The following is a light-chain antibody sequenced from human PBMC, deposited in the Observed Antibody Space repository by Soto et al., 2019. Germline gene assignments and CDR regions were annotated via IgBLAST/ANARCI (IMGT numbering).Light chain of an antibody. J-gene: IGLJ2*01. CDR2: RNH. Sequence: QSVLTQSPSASATPGQRVTISCSGGRSNIGTYTVNWYQQLPGTAPTLLIFRNHQRPSGVPDRFSGSKSGTSASLAISGPQSEAEADYYCAAWDDSLRAVAFGGGTQFTVI. V-gene: IGLV1-44*01. CDR3: AAWDDSLRAVA. CDR1: RSNIGTYT.